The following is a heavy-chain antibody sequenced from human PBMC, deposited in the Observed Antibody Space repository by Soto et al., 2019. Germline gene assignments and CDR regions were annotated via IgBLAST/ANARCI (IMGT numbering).Heavy chain of an antibody. D-gene: IGHD1-26*01. J-gene: IGHJ4*02. CDR1: GFTFSSYA. Sequence: PGGSLRLSCAVSGFTFSSYAMNWVRQAPGKGLEWVSAISDSGGSTYYADSVKGRFTISRDNSKNTLYLQMNSLRAEDTAIYYCANSAVGLNAEFDSWGQGTLVTVSS. CDR2: ISDSGGST. V-gene: IGHV3-23*01. CDR3: ANSAVGLNAEFDS.